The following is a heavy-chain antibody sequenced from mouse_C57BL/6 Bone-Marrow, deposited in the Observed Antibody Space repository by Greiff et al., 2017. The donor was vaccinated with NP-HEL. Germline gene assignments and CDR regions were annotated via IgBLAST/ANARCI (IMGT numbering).Heavy chain of an antibody. CDR1: GFTFSSYT. D-gene: IGHD2-4*01. J-gene: IGHJ4*01. V-gene: IGHV5-9*01. CDR2: ISGGGGNT. Sequence: EVQVVESGGGLVKPGGSLKLSCAASGFTFSSYTMSWVRQTPEKRLEWVATISGGGGNTYYPDSVKGRFTISRDNAKNTLYLQMSSLRSEDTALYYCARRGIYYEYAYAMDYWGQGTSVTVSS. CDR3: ARRGIYYEYAYAMDY.